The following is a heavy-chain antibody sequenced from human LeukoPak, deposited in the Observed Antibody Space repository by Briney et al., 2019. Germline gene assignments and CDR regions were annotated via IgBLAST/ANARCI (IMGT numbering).Heavy chain of an antibody. CDR2: ISSSGSTI. D-gene: IGHD6-13*01. Sequence: GGSLRLSCAASGFTFSDYYMSWIRQAPGKGLEWVSYISSSGSTIYYADSVKGRFTISRDNSKNTLYLQMNSLRAEDTAVYYCAQLVGAAGNDYWGQGTLVTVSS. CDR1: GFTFSDYY. V-gene: IGHV3-11*04. J-gene: IGHJ4*02. CDR3: AQLVGAAGNDY.